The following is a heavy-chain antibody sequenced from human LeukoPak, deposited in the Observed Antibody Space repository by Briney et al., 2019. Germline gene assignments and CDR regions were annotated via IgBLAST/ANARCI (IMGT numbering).Heavy chain of an antibody. Sequence: SVKVSCKASGGTFSSYAISWVRQAPGQGLEWMGRIIPILGIANYAQKFQGRVTITADKSTSTAYMELSSLGSEDTAVYYCARHGVMGYSSSPFDYWGQGTLVTVSS. V-gene: IGHV1-69*04. J-gene: IGHJ4*02. D-gene: IGHD6-13*01. CDR2: IIPILGIA. CDR3: ARHGVMGYSSSPFDY. CDR1: GGTFSSYA.